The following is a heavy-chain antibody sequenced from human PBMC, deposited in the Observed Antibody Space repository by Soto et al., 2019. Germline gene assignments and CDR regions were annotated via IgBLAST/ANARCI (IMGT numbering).Heavy chain of an antibody. V-gene: IGHV3-30*03. CDR2: ISYDGSNK. J-gene: IGHJ6*02. D-gene: IGHD3-3*01. CDR3: AYFGGTYYDFWSGLGYYGMDV. CDR1: GFTFSSYG. Sequence: GGSLRLSCAASGFTFSSYGMHWVRQSPGKGLEWVAVISYDGSNKYYADSVKGRFTISRDNSKNTLYLQMNSLRAEDTAVYYCAYFGGTYYDFWSGLGYYGMDVWGQGTTVTVSS.